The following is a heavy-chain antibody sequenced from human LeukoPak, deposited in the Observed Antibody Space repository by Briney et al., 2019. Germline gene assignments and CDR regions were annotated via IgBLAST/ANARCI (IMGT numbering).Heavy chain of an antibody. CDR2: IYPGDSDT. J-gene: IGHJ5*02. Sequence: GESLKISCKGSGYSFTSYWIGWVRQMPGKGLEWMGIIYPGDSDTRYSPSFQGQVTISADKSISTAYLQWSSLKASDTAMYYCARGVRVCSGGGCYLNWFDPWGQGTLVTVSS. CDR1: GYSFTSYW. V-gene: IGHV5-51*01. CDR3: ARGVRVCSGGGCYLNWFDP. D-gene: IGHD2-15*01.